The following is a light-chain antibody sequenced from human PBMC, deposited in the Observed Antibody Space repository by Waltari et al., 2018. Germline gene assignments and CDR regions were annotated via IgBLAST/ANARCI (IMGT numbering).Light chain of an antibody. Sequence: IVLSQSPATPSLSPVERVTLSCRASQSVSRSLAWYQQKPGQAPKLLIYGAPTRATGIPDRFTGSGSGTDFSLTISSLEPEDFAIYFCQHYVRLPATFGQGTKVEIK. CDR1: QSVSRS. V-gene: IGKV3-20*01. J-gene: IGKJ1*01. CDR3: QHYVRLPAT. CDR2: GAP.